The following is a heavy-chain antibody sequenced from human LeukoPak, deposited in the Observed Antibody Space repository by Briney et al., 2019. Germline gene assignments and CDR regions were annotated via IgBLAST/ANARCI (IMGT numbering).Heavy chain of an antibody. CDR3: ARGGGYYGSGSLHYYYYGMDD. CDR1: GFTFSSYE. D-gene: IGHD3-10*01. CDR2: ISSSGNTI. J-gene: IGHJ6*02. V-gene: IGHV3-48*03. Sequence: GGSLRLSCAASGFTFSSYEMNWVSQAPGKGLEWVSYISSSGNTIYYADSVKGRFTISRDNAKNSLYLQMNSLRAEDTAVYYCARGGGYYGSGSLHYYYYGMDDWGQGTTVTVSS.